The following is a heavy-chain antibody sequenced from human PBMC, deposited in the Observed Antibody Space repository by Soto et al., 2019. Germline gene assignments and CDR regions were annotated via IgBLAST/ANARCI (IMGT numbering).Heavy chain of an antibody. D-gene: IGHD3-10*01. CDR1: GFPFSSYS. CDR3: ARVTAGSGSYQIDY. J-gene: IGHJ4*02. V-gene: IGHV3-21*04. Sequence: GGSLRLSCVASGFPFSSYSMNWVRQAPGKGLEWVSSIGRVSTYIYYADSVRGRFTVSRDNAKSPVYLQMNSLTAEDSGTYYCARVTAGSGSYQIDYWGQGTLVTVSS. CDR2: IGRVSTYI.